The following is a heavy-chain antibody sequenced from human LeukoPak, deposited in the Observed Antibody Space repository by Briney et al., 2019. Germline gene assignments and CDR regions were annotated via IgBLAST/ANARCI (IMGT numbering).Heavy chain of an antibody. V-gene: IGHV3-21*01. CDR1: GFTFSSYS. J-gene: IGHJ4*02. CDR2: ISSSSSYI. Sequence: GGSLRLSCAASGFTFSSYSMNWVRQAPGKGLEWVSSISSSSSYIYYADSVKGRFTISRDNAKNSLYLQMNSLRAEDTAVYYCARDLGIAARLRGIDYWGQGTLVTVSS. CDR3: ARDLGIAARLRGIDY. D-gene: IGHD6-6*01.